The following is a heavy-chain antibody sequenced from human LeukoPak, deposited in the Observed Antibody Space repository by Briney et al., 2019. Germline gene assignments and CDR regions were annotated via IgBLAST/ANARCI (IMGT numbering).Heavy chain of an antibody. Sequence: VRXSSTASGGSFTIYAISWGRQAPGQGREWMGGIIPIFGTANYTQKFQGRVTITADESTSTAYMELSSLRSEYTAVYYCARAKQAGYYYGMDVWGKGTTVTVSS. CDR1: GGSFTIYA. CDR3: ARAKQAGYYYGMDV. D-gene: IGHD1-14*01. J-gene: IGHJ6*04. V-gene: IGHV1-69*13. CDR2: IIPIFGTA.